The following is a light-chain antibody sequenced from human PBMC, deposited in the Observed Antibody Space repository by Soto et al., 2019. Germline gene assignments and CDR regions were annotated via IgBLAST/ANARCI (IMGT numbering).Light chain of an antibody. V-gene: IGLV2-14*03. CDR3: CSYTSSSTPWV. Sequence: QSVLTQPASVSGFAGQSITISRTGISSDVGGYNYVSWYQQHPGKAPKLIIYDVSDRPSGISSRFSASKSGNTASLTISGLQAEDEADYYCCSYTSSSTPWVFGTGTRSPS. J-gene: IGLJ1*01. CDR1: SSDVGGYNY. CDR2: DVS.